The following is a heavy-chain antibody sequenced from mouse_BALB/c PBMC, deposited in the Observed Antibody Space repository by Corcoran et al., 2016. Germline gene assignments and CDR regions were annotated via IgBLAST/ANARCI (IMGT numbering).Heavy chain of an antibody. J-gene: IGHJ1*01. Sequence: EVQLQQSGAELVKPGASVKLSCTASGFNIKDTYMHWVKQRPEQGLEWSGRIDPANGNTKYDPKFQGKATIPADTSSNTAYLQLSSLTSEDTAVYYCARWDWYFDVWGAGTTVTVSS. V-gene: IGHV14-3*02. CDR2: IDPANGNT. CDR3: ARWDWYFDV. CDR1: GFNIKDTY.